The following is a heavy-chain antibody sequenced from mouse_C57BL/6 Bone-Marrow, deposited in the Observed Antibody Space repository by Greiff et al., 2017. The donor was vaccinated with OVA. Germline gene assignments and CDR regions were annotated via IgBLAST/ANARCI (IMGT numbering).Heavy chain of an antibody. J-gene: IGHJ2*01. CDR3: ARLDDYDGVDY. D-gene: IGHD2-4*01. CDR2: ISSGGSYT. V-gene: IGHV5-6*01. Sequence: EVQLVESGGDLVKPGGSLKLSCAASGFTFSSYGMSWVRQTPDKRLEWVATISSGGSYTYYPDSVKGRFTISRDNAKNTLYLQMSSLKSEDTAMYYGARLDDYDGVDYWGQGTTLTVSS. CDR1: GFTFSSYG.